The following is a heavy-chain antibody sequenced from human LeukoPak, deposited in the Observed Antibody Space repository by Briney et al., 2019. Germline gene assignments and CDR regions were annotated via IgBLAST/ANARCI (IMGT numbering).Heavy chain of an antibody. J-gene: IGHJ4*02. V-gene: IGHV4-34*01. D-gene: IGHD3-9*01. Sequence: SETLSLTCAVYGGSFSGYYWSWIRQPPGKGLEWIGEINHSGSTNYNPSLKSRVTISVDTSKNQFSLKLSSVTAADTAVYYCARGGGRYYDILTGYYLNWGQGTLVTVSS. CDR1: GGSFSGYY. CDR3: ARGGGRYYDILTGYYLN. CDR2: INHSGST.